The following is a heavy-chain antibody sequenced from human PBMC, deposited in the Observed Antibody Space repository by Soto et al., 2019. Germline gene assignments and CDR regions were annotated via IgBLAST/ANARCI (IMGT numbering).Heavy chain of an antibody. Sequence: SETLSLTCTVSGGPISSGGYCWSWIRQHPGKGLEWIGYIYNSGSTYYNPSLKSRVTISVDTSKNQFSLKLNSVTAADTAVYYCARNPGVVFDIWGQGTMVTVS. V-gene: IGHV4-31*03. CDR2: IYNSGST. CDR1: GGPISSGGYC. J-gene: IGHJ3*02. D-gene: IGHD3-10*01. CDR3: ARNPGVVFDI.